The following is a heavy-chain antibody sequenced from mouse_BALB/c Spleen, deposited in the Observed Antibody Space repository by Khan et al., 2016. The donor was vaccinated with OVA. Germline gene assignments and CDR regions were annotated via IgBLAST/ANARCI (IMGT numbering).Heavy chain of an antibody. J-gene: IGHJ4*01. Sequence: QVQLKESGPGLVAPSQSLSITCTISGFSLTNYCVHWIRQPPGKGLEWLVVMWSDGSTTYNSALKSRLTISKDNSKSQVFLKMNSLQTDDTAMYFCARQPYYHYNIMDYWGQGTSVTVSS. CDR1: GFSLTNYC. CDR2: MWSDGST. V-gene: IGHV2-6-1*01. CDR3: ARQPYYHYNIMDY. D-gene: IGHD2-10*01.